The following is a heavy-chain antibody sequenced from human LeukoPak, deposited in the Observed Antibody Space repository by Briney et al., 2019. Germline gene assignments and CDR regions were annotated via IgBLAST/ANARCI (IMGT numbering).Heavy chain of an antibody. CDR2: ISSSGSTK. J-gene: IGHJ4*02. CDR1: AFTFSSYE. Sequence: GGSLRLTCAASAFTFSSYEMNWVRQAPGKGLEWVSYISSSGSTKHYADSVKGRFTISRDNAKNSLYLQMNSLRAEDTAVYYCATDWFKTHDYWGQGTLVTVSS. D-gene: IGHD3-10*01. CDR3: ATDWFKTHDY. V-gene: IGHV3-48*03.